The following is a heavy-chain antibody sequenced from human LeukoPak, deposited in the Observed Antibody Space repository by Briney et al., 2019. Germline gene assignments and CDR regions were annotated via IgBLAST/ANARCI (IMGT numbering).Heavy chain of an antibody. CDR1: GGTFSSYA. Sequence: SVKVSCKASGGTFSSYAISWVRQAPGQGLEWMGGIIPIFGTANYAQKFQGRVTITADESTSTAYMELRSLRSDDTAVYYCARDWQILTGRNCFDPWGQGTLVTVSS. J-gene: IGHJ5*02. D-gene: IGHD3-9*01. CDR2: IIPIFGTA. CDR3: ARDWQILTGRNCFDP. V-gene: IGHV1-69*13.